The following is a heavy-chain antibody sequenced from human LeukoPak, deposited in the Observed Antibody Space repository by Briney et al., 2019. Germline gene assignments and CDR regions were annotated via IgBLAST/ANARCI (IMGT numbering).Heavy chain of an antibody. D-gene: IGHD5-18*01. Sequence: ASVKVSCKASGYTFTSYGISWVRQAPGQGLEWMGWISAYNGNTNYAQNLQGRVTMTTDTSTSTAYMELRSLRSDDTAVYYGARGHSHTAETPFDYWGQGTLVTVSS. CDR2: ISAYNGNT. V-gene: IGHV1-18*01. J-gene: IGHJ4*02. CDR3: ARGHSHTAETPFDY. CDR1: GYTFTSYG.